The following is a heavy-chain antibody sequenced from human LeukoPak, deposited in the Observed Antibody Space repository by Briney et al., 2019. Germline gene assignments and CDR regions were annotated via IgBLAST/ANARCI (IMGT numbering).Heavy chain of an antibody. Sequence: PSETLCLTCAVYVESFSGYYSSWMREPPGKGREWGGEINHSGSTKYNPSLQSRVALSVDTSNKKFSLKLSCITAADTAVYYCARGGRNRRLLYRDPPIGYWGQGTLVTVSS. J-gene: IGHJ4*02. CDR2: INHSGST. V-gene: IGHV4-34*01. D-gene: IGHD3-3*01. CDR1: VESFSGYY. CDR3: ARGGRNRRLLYRDPPIGY.